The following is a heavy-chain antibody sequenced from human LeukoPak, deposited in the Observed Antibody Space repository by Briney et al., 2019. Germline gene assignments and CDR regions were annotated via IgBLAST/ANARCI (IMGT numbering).Heavy chain of an antibody. Sequence: PGGSLRLSCAASGFTFSSDNMSWVRQASGKGLEWVSSISSSSSTIYYADSVKGRFTISRDNTKNSLSLQMNSLRVEDTAMYYCARGQHSLGDYWGPGTLVTVSS. D-gene: IGHD5-18*01. CDR1: GFTFSSDN. CDR3: ARGQHSLGDY. V-gene: IGHV3-21*01. CDR2: ISSSSSTI. J-gene: IGHJ4*02.